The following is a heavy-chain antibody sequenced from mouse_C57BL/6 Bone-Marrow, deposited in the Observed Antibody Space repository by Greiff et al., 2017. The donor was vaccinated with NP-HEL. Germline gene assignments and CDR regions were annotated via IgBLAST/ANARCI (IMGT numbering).Heavy chain of an antibody. CDR2: IDPNSGGT. J-gene: IGHJ2*01. D-gene: IGHD1-1*01. V-gene: IGHV1-72*01. CDR1: GYTFPSYL. Sequence: QVQLKQPGAELVKPGASVKLSCKASGYTFPSYLMHWVKQRPGRGLEWIGRIDPNSGGTKYNEKFKSKATLNVDKPSSPAYMQLNSLTSEDSAVYYGARYYYGSSSFDYWGQGTTLTVSS. CDR3: ARYYYGSSSFDY.